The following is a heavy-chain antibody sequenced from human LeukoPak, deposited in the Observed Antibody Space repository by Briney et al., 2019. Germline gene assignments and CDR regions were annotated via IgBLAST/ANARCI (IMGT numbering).Heavy chain of an antibody. V-gene: IGHV3-7*01. D-gene: IGHD4-17*01. CDR2: IKQDGSEK. CDR1: GFAFSSYW. J-gene: IGHJ4*02. CDR3: ARIGDYGDNFDY. Sequence: GGSPRLSCAASGFAFSSYWMSWVRQAPGKGLEWVANIKQDGSEKYYVDSVKGRFTISRDNAKNSLYLQMNSLRAEDTAVYYCARIGDYGDNFDYWGQGTLVTVSS.